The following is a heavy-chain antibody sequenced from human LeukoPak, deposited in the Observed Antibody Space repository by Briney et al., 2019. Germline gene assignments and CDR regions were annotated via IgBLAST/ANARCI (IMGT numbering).Heavy chain of an antibody. CDR2: ISAYNGNT. Sequence: ASVKVSCKASGYTFTSYGISWVRQAPGQGLEWMGWISAYNGNTNYAQKLQGRVTMTEDTSTDTAYMELSSLRSEDTAVYYCATADIVVVPAAIIAPRDDAFDIWGQGTMVTVSS. CDR3: ATADIVVVPAAIIAPRDDAFDI. D-gene: IGHD2-2*02. V-gene: IGHV1-18*01. CDR1: GYTFTSYG. J-gene: IGHJ3*02.